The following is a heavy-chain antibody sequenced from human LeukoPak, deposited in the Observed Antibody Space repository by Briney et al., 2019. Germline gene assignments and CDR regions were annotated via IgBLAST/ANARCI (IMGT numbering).Heavy chain of an antibody. CDR3: ARTEAFCSDTSCSNWFDP. V-gene: IGHV4-39*07. Sequence: SETLSLTCTVSGGSISSPSYFWGWIRQPPGKGLEWIGSIYYSGSTYYNPSLRSRVTISVDTSKNQFSLKLSSVTAADTAVYYCARTEAFCSDTSCSNWFDPWGQGTLVTVSS. CDR2: IYYSGST. CDR1: GGSISSPSYF. D-gene: IGHD2-2*01. J-gene: IGHJ5*02.